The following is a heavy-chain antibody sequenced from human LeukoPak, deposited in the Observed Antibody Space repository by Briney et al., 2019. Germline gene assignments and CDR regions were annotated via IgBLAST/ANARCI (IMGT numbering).Heavy chain of an antibody. V-gene: IGHV1-46*01. CDR2: INPSGGST. J-gene: IGHJ4*02. CDR3: ARDLVAVAGTNY. Sequence: AASVNVSCKASGYTFTSYYMHWVRQAPGQGLEWMGIINPSGGSTSYAQKFQGRVTMTRDTSTSTVYMELSSLRSEDTAVYYCARDLVAVAGTNYWGQGTLVTVSS. CDR1: GYTFTSYY. D-gene: IGHD6-19*01.